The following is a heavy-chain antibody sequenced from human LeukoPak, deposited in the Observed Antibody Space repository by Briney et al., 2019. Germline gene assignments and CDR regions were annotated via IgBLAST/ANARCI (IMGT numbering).Heavy chain of an antibody. Sequence: ASVKVSCKASGYTFTGYYMHWVRQAPGQGLEWMGWINPNSGGTNYAQKFQSRVTMTRDTSISTPYMDLSRLRADDTAVYYCSRTAIMTEQGGRGTLVTVSS. J-gene: IGHJ4*02. CDR3: SRTAIMTEQ. V-gene: IGHV1-2*02. CDR1: GYTFTGYY. CDR2: INPNSGGT. D-gene: IGHD3-16*01.